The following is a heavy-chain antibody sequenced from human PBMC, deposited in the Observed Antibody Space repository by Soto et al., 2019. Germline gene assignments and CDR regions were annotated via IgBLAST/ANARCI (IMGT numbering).Heavy chain of an antibody. Sequence: GGSLRLSCAASGFTFSMYWMHWVRQVPGKGPEWVSRINDDGISTNYADSVKGRFTISRDNAKNTLYLQMNALRVEDTAVYYCTRGPRSTSTGTGAFWGQGTLVTVSS. CDR2: INDDGIST. D-gene: IGHD1-1*01. J-gene: IGHJ4*02. V-gene: IGHV3-74*01. CDR1: GFTFSMYW. CDR3: TRGPRSTSTGTGAF.